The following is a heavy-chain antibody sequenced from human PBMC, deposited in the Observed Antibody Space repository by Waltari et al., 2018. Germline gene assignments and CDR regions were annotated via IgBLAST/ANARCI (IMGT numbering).Heavy chain of an antibody. D-gene: IGHD3-16*01. Sequence: EVQLVESGGALVQPGGSLRLSCAASGFTFSTYGMHWFRQAPGKGLVWVSRINSDGSLTTSADSVKGRFTISRDNAKNTLYLQMNSLRVEDTAVYYCVRGLGDSWGQGTLVTVSS. CDR2: INSDGSLT. J-gene: IGHJ5*01. CDR3: VRGLGDS. V-gene: IGHV3-74*01. CDR1: GFTFSTYG.